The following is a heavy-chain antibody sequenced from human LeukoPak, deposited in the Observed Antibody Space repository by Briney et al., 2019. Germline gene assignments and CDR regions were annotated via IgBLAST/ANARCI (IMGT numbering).Heavy chain of an antibody. Sequence: GASVKVSCKASGYTFTGYYIHGVRQAPGQGLEWMGWINPDSGGTNYKQKLQGRVTLTRDTSITTDYMELSSLRSDDPAVYYCARGLAYCSGGTCSTYGMDVWGQGTTVTVSS. CDR1: GYTFTGYY. J-gene: IGHJ6*02. CDR2: INPDSGGT. CDR3: ARGLAYCSGGTCSTYGMDV. V-gene: IGHV1-2*02. D-gene: IGHD2-15*01.